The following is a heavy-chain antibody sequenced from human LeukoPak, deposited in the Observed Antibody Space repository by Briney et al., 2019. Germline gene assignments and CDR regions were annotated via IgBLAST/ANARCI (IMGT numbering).Heavy chain of an antibody. D-gene: IGHD3-10*01. Sequence: GGSLRLPCAASGFTFNTFWMTWVRQAPGKGLEWVAVISYDGSNKYYADSVKGRFTISRDNSKNTLYLQMNSLRAEDTAVYYCARDPEGFGESYADYWGQGTLVTVSS. J-gene: IGHJ4*02. CDR2: ISYDGSNK. CDR3: ARDPEGFGESYADY. CDR1: GFTFNTFW. V-gene: IGHV3-30-3*01.